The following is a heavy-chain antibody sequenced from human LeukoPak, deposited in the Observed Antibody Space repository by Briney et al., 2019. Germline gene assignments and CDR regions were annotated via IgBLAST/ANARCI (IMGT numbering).Heavy chain of an antibody. CDR3: ARNYYFDL. V-gene: IGHV4-31*03. CDR2: IYYSGST. CDR1: DGSISSGGYY. Sequence: PSETLSLTCTVSDGSISSGGYYWSWIRQHPGQGLEWIGYIYYSGSTYYNPSLKSRVTISGDTSKNQFSLRLSSVTAADTAVYYCARNYYFDLWGQGTLVTVSS. J-gene: IGHJ4*02.